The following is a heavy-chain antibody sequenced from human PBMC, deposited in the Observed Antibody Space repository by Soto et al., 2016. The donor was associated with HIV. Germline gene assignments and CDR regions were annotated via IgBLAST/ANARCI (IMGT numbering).Heavy chain of an antibody. Sequence: EVQLVESGGGLVQPGGSLRLSCAASGFTFSTYWMHWVRQAPGKGLVWLSRINSDGSTTTYADSVKGRFTISRDNAKNTLYLQMNSLRAEDTAVYYCAXDRGGSGRTNWFDPWGQGNPGHRLL. D-gene: IGHD6-19*01. V-gene: IGHV3-74*01. CDR2: INSDGSTT. CDR3: AXDRGGSGRTNWFDP. CDR1: GFTFSTYW. J-gene: IGHJ5*02.